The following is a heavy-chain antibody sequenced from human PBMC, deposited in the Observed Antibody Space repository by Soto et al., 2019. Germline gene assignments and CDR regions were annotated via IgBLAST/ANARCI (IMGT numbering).Heavy chain of an antibody. CDR2: ILPTLHTT. D-gene: IGHD2-15*01. CDR3: GRGPGDCSGCSCRRSGYGGH. V-gene: IGHV1-69*11. J-gene: IGHJ1*01. Sequence: QVHLVQSGAEVKKPGSSVKVSCKASGVTFFNSGISWVRQAPGQGLEWVGGILPTLHTTKYAQSFRGRVTITADESTRAAVMELSSMSADAAYVYYSGRGPGDCSGCSCRRSGYGGHWGQGTLLIVSS. CDR1: GVTFFNSG.